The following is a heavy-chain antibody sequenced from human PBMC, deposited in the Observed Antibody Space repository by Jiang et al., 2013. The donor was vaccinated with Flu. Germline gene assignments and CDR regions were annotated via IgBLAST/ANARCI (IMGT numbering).Heavy chain of an antibody. CDR3: ARDKPDYDILTGYYRDWFDP. CDR2: ISGYNGDT. D-gene: IGHD3-9*01. CDR1: GYTFTSYG. J-gene: IGHJ5*02. V-gene: IGHV1-18*01. Sequence: GAEVKKPGTSVKVSCKASGYTFTSYGISWVRQAPGQGLEWMGWISGYNGDTHYAQKLQGRVTMTTDTSTSTAYMELRSLRSDDTAVYYCARDKPDYDILTGYYRDWFDPWGQGTLVIVSS.